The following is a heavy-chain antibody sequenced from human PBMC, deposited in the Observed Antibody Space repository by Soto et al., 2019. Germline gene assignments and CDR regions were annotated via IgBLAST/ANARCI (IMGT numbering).Heavy chain of an antibody. Sequence: EVQLVESGGGLVQPGGSLRLSCAASGFTFSSYYLHWVRQAPGKGLVWVSRINGDGRTTSYADSVKGRFTISRDNAKNTLYLQMNSLRDEDTAVYYCARGPEGYSYGRHWGQGTLVTVSS. V-gene: IGHV3-74*01. D-gene: IGHD5-18*01. CDR2: INGDGRTT. J-gene: IGHJ4*02. CDR1: GFTFSSYY. CDR3: ARGPEGYSYGRH.